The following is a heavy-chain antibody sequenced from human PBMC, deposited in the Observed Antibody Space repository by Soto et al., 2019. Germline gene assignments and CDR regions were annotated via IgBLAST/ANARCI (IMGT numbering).Heavy chain of an antibody. CDR2: IKSKTDGGTT. Sequence: GGSVRLSCAASGFTFSNAWMNWVRQAPGKGLEWVGRIKSKTDGGTTDYAAPVKGRFTISRDDSKNTLYLQMNSLKTEDTAVYYCTTWGFVGYYYYMDGWGKGTTVTVCS. V-gene: IGHV3-15*07. D-gene: IGHD1-26*01. CDR3: TTWGFVGYYYYMDG. CDR1: GFTFSNAW. J-gene: IGHJ6*03.